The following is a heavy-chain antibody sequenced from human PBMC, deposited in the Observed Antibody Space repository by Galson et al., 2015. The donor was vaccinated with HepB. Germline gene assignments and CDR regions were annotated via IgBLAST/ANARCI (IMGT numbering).Heavy chain of an antibody. CDR2: IWYDGSNK. J-gene: IGHJ4*02. CDR3: ARGMTGYCSSTSCYLGGY. D-gene: IGHD2-2*01. CDR1: GFTFSSYG. Sequence: SLRLSCAASGFTFSSYGMHWVRQAPGKGLEWVAVIWYDGSNKYYADSVKGRFTISRDNSKNTLYLQMNSLRAEDTAVYYCARGMTGYCSSTSCYLGGYWGQGTLVTVSS. V-gene: IGHV3-33*01.